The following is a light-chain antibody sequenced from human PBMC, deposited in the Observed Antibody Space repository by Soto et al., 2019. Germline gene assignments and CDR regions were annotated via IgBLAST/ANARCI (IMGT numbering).Light chain of an antibody. CDR2: GAS. CDR3: QQYGSSCT. V-gene: IGKV3-20*01. J-gene: IGKJ1*01. Sequence: EIVLTQSPGTLSLSPGERVTLSCRASQRVSSGYLAWYQQKPGQAPRLLIYGASSRATDISDRFSGSGSGRDFSLIISRLSREDFAVYFCQQYGSSCTFGQGTKVEIK. CDR1: QRVSSGY.